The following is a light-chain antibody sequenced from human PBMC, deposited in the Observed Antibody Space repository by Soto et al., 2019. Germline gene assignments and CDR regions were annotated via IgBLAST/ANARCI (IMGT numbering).Light chain of an antibody. V-gene: IGKV3-15*01. CDR1: QSISDT. J-gene: IGKJ1*01. Sequence: EIVMTQSPATLSVSPGGRATLSCRASQSISDTLAWYQQKPGQAPRLLIHGASTRAPGFPARFSGSGSGTDFTLTISSLQSEDFAVYYCQQYDNWPWTVGQGTKVEIK. CDR2: GAS. CDR3: QQYDNWPWT.